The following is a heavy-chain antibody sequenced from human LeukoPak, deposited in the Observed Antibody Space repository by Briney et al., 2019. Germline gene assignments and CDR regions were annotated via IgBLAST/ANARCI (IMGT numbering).Heavy chain of an antibody. CDR2: ISAASSAV. J-gene: IGHJ4*02. Sequence: GGSLRLSCAASGFSFSSSHMKWVRQAPGKGLEWVSYISAASSAVYYADSVKGRFTISRDDAKNSLYLQMNSLRDEDTAVYYCARARATVTYFDYWGQGTLVTVSS. CDR1: GFSFSSSH. D-gene: IGHD4-17*01. V-gene: IGHV3-48*02. CDR3: ARARATVTYFDY.